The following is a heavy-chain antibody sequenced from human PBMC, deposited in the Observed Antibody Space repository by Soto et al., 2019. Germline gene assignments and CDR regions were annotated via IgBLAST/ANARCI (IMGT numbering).Heavy chain of an antibody. CDR2: ISGSGGRT. CDR3: AKDSIELTGTTFFNWFDP. V-gene: IGHV3-23*01. Sequence: PGESLRLSCAASGFTFSSNAMSWVRQAAGKGLDWVSSISGSGGRTYYADSVNVRFTISRDNSKNSLYLQMNSLRAEDTAVYYCAKDSIELTGTTFFNWFDPWGQGTLVTVSS. CDR1: GFTFSSNA. J-gene: IGHJ5*02. D-gene: IGHD1-7*01.